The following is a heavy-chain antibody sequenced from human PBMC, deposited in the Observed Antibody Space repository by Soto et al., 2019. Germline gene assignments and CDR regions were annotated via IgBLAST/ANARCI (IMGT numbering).Heavy chain of an antibody. D-gene: IGHD6-6*01. V-gene: IGHV4-34*01. CDR3: ARGRGGGSSSFSY. J-gene: IGHJ4*02. CDR2: INHSGST. Sequence: QVPLQQWGAGLLKPSETLSLTCAVYGGSFSGYYWSWIRQPPGKGLEWIGEINHSGSTNYNPSLKSRVTLSVDTSKNQFSLKLSSVTAADTAVYYCARGRGGGSSSFSYWGQGTLVTVSS. CDR1: GGSFSGYY.